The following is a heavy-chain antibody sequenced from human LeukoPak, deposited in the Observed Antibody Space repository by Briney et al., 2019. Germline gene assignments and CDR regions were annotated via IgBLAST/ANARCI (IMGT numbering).Heavy chain of an antibody. V-gene: IGHV3-7*01. CDR2: IKQDGSEK. Sequence: GGSLRLSCAASGFTFSSYWMSWVRQAPGKGLEWVANIKQDGSEKYYVDSVKGRFTISRDNAKNSLYLQMNSLRAEDTAVYYCARDWIEIIAVAGHDAFDIWGQGTMVTVSS. CDR1: GFTFSSYW. D-gene: IGHD6-19*01. J-gene: IGHJ3*02. CDR3: ARDWIEIIAVAGHDAFDI.